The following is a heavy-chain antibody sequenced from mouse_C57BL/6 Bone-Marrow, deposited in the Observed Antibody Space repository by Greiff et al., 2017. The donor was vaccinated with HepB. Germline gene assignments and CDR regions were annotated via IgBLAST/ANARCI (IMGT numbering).Heavy chain of an antibody. V-gene: IGHV1-69*01. CDR2: IDPSDSYT. Sequence: QVQLQQPGAELVMPGASVKLSCKASGYTFTSYWMHWVKQRPGQGLEWIGEIDPSDSYTNYNQKFKGKSTLTVDKSSSTAYMQLSSLTSEYSAVYYCARSIGLRLLDYWGQGTTLTVSS. J-gene: IGHJ2*01. CDR1: GYTFTSYW. CDR3: ARSIGLRLLDY. D-gene: IGHD3-2*02.